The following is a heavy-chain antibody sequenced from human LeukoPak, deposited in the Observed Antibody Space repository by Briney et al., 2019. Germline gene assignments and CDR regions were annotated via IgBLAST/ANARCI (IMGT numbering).Heavy chain of an antibody. D-gene: IGHD6-13*01. CDR1: GGSISRSSYY. CDR2: IYYGGDT. Sequence: SETLSLTCSVSGGSISRSSYYWGWIRQPPGKGLEWIGTIYYGGDTYYNPPLKSRVTISVDRSTNQFSLKVISVTAADTAVYYCARHVGAAGSFDCWGQGTLVTVSS. J-gene: IGHJ4*02. V-gene: IGHV4-39*07. CDR3: ARHVGAAGSFDC.